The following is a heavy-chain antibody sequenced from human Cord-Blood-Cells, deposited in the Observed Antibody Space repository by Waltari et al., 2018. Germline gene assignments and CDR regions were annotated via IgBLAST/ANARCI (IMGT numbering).Heavy chain of an antibody. V-gene: IGHV1-69*01. CDR3: AGDSPGNARYGMDV. CDR1: GGTSRTCD. Sequence: QVQLVQSGAEVKKHGSSVKVSCKASGGTSRTCDISRVLQAPGQGLAWGGGIIPIFGTANYEQKFQGRVTITADESTSTAYMELSSLRSEDMAVYYCAGDSPGNARYGMDVWGQGTTVTVSS. D-gene: IGHD6-6*01. CDR2: IIPIFGTA. J-gene: IGHJ6*02.